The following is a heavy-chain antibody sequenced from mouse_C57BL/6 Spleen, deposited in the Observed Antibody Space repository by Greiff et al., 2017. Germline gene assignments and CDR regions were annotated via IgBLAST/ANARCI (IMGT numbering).Heavy chain of an antibody. D-gene: IGHD2-3*01. J-gene: IGHJ2*01. CDR2: ISYDGSN. V-gene: IGHV3-6*01. CDR1: GYSITSGYY. Sequence: EVKLQESGPGLVKPSQSLSLTCSVTGYSITSGYYWNWIRQFPGNKLEWMGYISYDGSNNYNPSLKNRISITRDTSKNQFFLKLNSVTTEDTATYYCARAFYDGYYFDYWGQGTTLTVSS. CDR3: ARAFYDGYYFDY.